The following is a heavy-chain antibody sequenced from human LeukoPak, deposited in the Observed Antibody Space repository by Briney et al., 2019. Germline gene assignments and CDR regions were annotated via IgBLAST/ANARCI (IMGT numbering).Heavy chain of an antibody. CDR1: GFTFSSYA. Sequence: GSLRLSCAVSGFTFSSYAMSWVRQAPGKGLEWVSGISCCFCSPYYAASLKGRFTISRDNSKNTLYLQMNSLRAEDTAVYYCAKDYRLVVAATPSYWGQGTLVTVSS. CDR3: AKDYRLVVAATPSY. V-gene: IGHV3-23*01. D-gene: IGHD2-15*01. CDR2: ISCCFCSP. J-gene: IGHJ4*02.